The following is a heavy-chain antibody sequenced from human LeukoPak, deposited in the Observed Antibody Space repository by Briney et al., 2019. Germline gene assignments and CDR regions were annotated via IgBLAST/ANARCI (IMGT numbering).Heavy chain of an antibody. V-gene: IGHV3-48*04. CDR3: ARVIGSYGDSAY. CDR1: GFTFSRFS. D-gene: IGHD4-17*01. Sequence: GGSLRLSCAASGFTFSRFSMNWVRQAPGKGLEWISYITSSSSSMCYADSVKGRFTISRDNAKNSLYLQMNSLTAEDTAVYYCARVIGSYGDSAYWGQGTLVTVSS. J-gene: IGHJ4*02. CDR2: ITSSSSSM.